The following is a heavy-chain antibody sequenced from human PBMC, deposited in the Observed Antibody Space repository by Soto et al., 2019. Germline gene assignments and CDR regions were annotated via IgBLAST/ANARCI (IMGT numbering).Heavy chain of an antibody. J-gene: IGHJ6*02. CDR1: GFTFSSYA. Sequence: GGSLRLSCAASGFTFSSYAMSWVRQAPGKGLEWVSAISGSGGSTYYADSVKGRFTISRDNSKNTLYLQMNSLRAEDTAVYYCAKGVRLSDYYDSSGYYYDSPGYYYGIDVWGQGTTVTVSS. CDR3: AKGVRLSDYYDSSGYYYDSPGYYYGIDV. CDR2: ISGSGGST. V-gene: IGHV3-23*01. D-gene: IGHD3-22*01.